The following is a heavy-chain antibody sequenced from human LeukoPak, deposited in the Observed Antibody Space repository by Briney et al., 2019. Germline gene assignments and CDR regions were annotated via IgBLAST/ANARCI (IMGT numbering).Heavy chain of an antibody. CDR2: IYPCDSAT. V-gene: IGHV5-51*01. CDR1: GYSFSNYW. J-gene: IGHJ4*02. Sequence: GESLKISCKGSGYSFSNYWIGWVRQMPGKGLEWMGIIYPCDSATRYISSFQGQVTLSADKSISTAYLQWSSLKASDTAMYYCARQYCRGTNCYTGSSYYLDYWGQGTLVTVSS. D-gene: IGHD2-2*02. CDR3: ARQYCRGTNCYTGSSYYLDY.